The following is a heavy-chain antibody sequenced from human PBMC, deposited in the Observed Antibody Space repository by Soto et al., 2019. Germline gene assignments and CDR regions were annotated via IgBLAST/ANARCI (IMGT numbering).Heavy chain of an antibody. Sequence: SGPTLVNPTQTLTLTCTFSGFSLSTSRMSVSWVRQPPGKALEWLALIDWDDDIYYATSLKTRLTISKDTSENQVVLTMTNVDPVDTATYYCARSTYYYDFSGYYLYYFDPWGQGTLVTVSS. CDR1: GFSLSTSRMS. V-gene: IGHV2-70*13. J-gene: IGHJ4*02. D-gene: IGHD3-22*01. CDR3: ARSTYYYDFSGYYLYYFDP. CDR2: IDWDDDI.